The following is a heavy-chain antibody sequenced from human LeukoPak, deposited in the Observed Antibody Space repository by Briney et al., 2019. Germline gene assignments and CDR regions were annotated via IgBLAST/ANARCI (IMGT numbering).Heavy chain of an antibody. D-gene: IGHD4-17*01. CDR2: ISYDGSNK. V-gene: IGHV3-30-3*01. J-gene: IGHJ4*02. CDR1: GFTFSSYA. CDR3: ARDLPYGDYGL. Sequence: GGSLRLSCAASGFTFSSYAMHCVRQAPGKGLEWVAVISYDGSNKYYADSVKGRFTISRDNSKNTLYLQMNSLRAEDTAVYYCARDLPYGDYGLGGQGTLVTVSS.